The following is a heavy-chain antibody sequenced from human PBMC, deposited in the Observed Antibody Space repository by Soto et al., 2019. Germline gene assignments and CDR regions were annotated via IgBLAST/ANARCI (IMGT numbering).Heavy chain of an antibody. CDR2: IRSKAYGGTT. J-gene: IGHJ3*02. V-gene: IGHV3-49*03. D-gene: IGHD3-10*01. CDR1: GFTFGDYA. CDR3: TRCPTDGVTGIAFDI. Sequence: GGSLRLSCTASGFTFGDYAMSWFRQAPGKGLEWVGFIRSKAYGGTTEYAASVKGRFTISRDDSKSIAYLQMNSLKTEDTAVYYCTRCPTDGVTGIAFDIWGQGTMVTVSS.